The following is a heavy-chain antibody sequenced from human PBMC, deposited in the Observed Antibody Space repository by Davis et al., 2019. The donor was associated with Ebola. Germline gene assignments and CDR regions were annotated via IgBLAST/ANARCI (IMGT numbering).Heavy chain of an antibody. CDR2: ISPYNGGT. Sequence: ASVKVSCKASGYTFRNYGINWVRQAPGQGLEWVAWISPYNGGTNYAQNFQARVTMTTDTSTSTAYLELRGLTPDDTAVYYCTHLRAQSDSWGQGTLVTVSS. CDR3: THLRAQSDS. J-gene: IGHJ4*02. V-gene: IGHV1-18*01. D-gene: IGHD4-11*01. CDR1: GYTFRNYG.